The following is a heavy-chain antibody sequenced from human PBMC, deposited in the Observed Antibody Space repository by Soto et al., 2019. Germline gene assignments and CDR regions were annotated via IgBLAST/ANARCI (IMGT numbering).Heavy chain of an antibody. Sequence: QVQLQESGPGLVKPSQTLSLTCTVSGGSISSGGYYWSWIRQHPGKGLEWIGYIYYSGSTYYNPSIKSRVTISVDTSKNQFSLKLSSVTAADTAVYYCARDLSRSGNYYDYMDVWGKGTTVTVSS. CDR1: GGSISSGGYY. CDR2: IYYSGST. J-gene: IGHJ6*03. V-gene: IGHV4-31*03. CDR3: ARDLSRSGNYYDYMDV. D-gene: IGHD2-15*01.